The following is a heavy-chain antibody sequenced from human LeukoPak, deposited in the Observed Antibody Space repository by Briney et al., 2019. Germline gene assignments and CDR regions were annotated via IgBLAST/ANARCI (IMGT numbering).Heavy chain of an antibody. CDR1: GGSFSGYY. CDR3: ARGKVWNPYYYYGMDV. CDR2: INHSGST. V-gene: IGHV4-34*01. D-gene: IGHD1-1*01. Sequence: SETLSLTCAVYGGSFSGYYWSWIRQPPGKGLEWIGEINHSGSTNYNPSLKSRVTTSVDTSKNQFSLKLSSVTAADTAVYYCARGKVWNPYYYYGMDVWGQGTTVTVSS. J-gene: IGHJ6*02.